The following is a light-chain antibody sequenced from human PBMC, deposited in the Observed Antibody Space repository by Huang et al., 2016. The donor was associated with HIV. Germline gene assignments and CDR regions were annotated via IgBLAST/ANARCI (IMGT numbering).Light chain of an antibody. V-gene: IGKV4-1*01. J-gene: IGKJ4*01. CDR2: WAS. CDR3: QQYYHNPLT. CDR1: QSLFFSSYKRSY. Sequence: DIVMTQSPDSLTVSLGERATINCRSSQSLFFSSYKRSYLAWYQKKPGQPPKLVISWASARESGVPYRFSGIGSETHFTLTINSLQAEDVAVYYCQQYYHNPLTFGGGTKVEI.